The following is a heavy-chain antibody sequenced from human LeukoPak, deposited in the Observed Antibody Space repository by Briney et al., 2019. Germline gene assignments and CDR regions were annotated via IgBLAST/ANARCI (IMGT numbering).Heavy chain of an antibody. CDR1: GGSFSGYY. J-gene: IGHJ5*02. CDR2: INHSGST. V-gene: IGHV4-34*01. CDR3: ARGHRMYYYYGSGSYYTPNWFDP. D-gene: IGHD3-10*01. Sequence: PSETLSLTCAVYGGSFSGYYWSWIRQPPGKGLEWIGEINHSGSTNYNPSLKSRVTISVDTSKNQFSLKLSSVTAADTAVYYCARGHRMYYYYGSGSYYTPNWFDPWGQGTLVTVSS.